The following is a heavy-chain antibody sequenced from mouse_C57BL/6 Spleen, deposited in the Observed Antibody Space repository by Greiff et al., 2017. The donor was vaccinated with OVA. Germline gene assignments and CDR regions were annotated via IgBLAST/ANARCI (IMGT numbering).Heavy chain of an antibody. CDR1: GYTFTDYY. D-gene: IGHD1-1*01. J-gene: IGHJ1*03. Sequence: QVQLKQSGPELVKPGASVKISCKASGYTFTDYYINWVKQRPGQGLEWIGWIFPGSGSTYYIEKFKGKATLTVDKSSSTAYMLLSSLTSEDSAVYFCARSDYGSSYWYFDVWGTGTTVTVSS. CDR2: IFPGSGST. CDR3: ARSDYGSSYWYFDV. V-gene: IGHV1-75*01.